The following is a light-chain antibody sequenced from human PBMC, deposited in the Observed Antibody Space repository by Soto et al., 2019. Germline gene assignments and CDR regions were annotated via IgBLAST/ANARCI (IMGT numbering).Light chain of an antibody. Sequence: QSALTQPASVSGSPGQSITISCTGTSSDVGGYNYVFWYQQHPGKAPKLMIYDVSNRPSGVSDSYSGSKSGNTASLTISGLQAEDEADYYCSSYTSSSPVVFGGGTKLTVL. V-gene: IGLV2-14*01. J-gene: IGLJ2*01. CDR3: SSYTSSSPVV. CDR2: DVS. CDR1: SSDVGGYNY.